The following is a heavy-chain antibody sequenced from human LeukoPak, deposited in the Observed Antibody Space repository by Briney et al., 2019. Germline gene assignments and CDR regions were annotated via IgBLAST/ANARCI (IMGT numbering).Heavy chain of an antibody. V-gene: IGHV1-18*01. D-gene: IGHD3-22*01. CDR3: ARDELYYDSSGTFDY. J-gene: IGHJ4*02. CDR1: GYTFTSYG. Sequence: RASVKVSCKASGYTFTSYGISWVRQAPGQGLEWMGWISAYNGNTNYAQKLQGRVTMTTDTSTSTAYMELRSLRSDDTAVYYCARDELYYDSSGTFDYWGQGTLVTVSS. CDR2: ISAYNGNT.